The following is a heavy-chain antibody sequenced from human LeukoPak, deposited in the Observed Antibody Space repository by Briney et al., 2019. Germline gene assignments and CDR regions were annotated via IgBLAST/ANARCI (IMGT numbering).Heavy chain of an antibody. CDR1: GFTFSSCA. Sequence: GGSLRLSCAASGFTFSSCAMSWVRQAPGKGLEWVSGISDSGGSTYYADSVKGRFTISRDNSKNTLYLQMNSLRAEDTAVYYCAKGGTRGSWYHFDSWGQGTLVTVSS. V-gene: IGHV3-23*01. J-gene: IGHJ4*02. D-gene: IGHD6-13*01. CDR2: ISDSGGST. CDR3: AKGGTRGSWYHFDS.